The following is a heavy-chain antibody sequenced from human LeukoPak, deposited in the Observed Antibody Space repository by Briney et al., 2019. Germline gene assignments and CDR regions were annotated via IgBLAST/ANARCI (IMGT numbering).Heavy chain of an antibody. V-gene: IGHV3-7*04. CDR2: IKQDGSKK. D-gene: IGHD5-24*01. CDR1: GFPFSSYW. J-gene: IGHJ4*02. CDR3: TRVGYIDEGIDY. Sequence: GGSLRLSCVASGFPFSSYWMTWVRQAPGEGLEWVANIKQDGSKKFYVDSVKGRFTISRDNAKNSLYLQMNSLRAEDTAIYYCTRVGYIDEGIDYWGQGTLVTVSS.